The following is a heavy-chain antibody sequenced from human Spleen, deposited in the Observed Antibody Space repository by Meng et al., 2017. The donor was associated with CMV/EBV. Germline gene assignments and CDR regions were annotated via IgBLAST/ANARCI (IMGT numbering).Heavy chain of an antibody. Sequence: KASGYTVTGYYMLWVRQAPGQGLEWMGWIGAYNGDTNYAQKYQGRVTMTTDTSTSTAYMELRSLRSDDTAVYYCAKDYTPGYDCFDPWGQGTLVTVSS. J-gene: IGHJ5*02. CDR3: AKDYTPGYDCFDP. D-gene: IGHD3-16*01. CDR1: GYTVTGYY. CDR2: IGAYNGDT. V-gene: IGHV1-18*04.